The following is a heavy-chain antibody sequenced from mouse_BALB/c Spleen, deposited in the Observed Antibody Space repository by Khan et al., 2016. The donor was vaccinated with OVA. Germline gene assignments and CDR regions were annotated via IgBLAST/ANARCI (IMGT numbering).Heavy chain of an antibody. CDR2: IWGDGST. D-gene: IGHD2-10*01. V-gene: IGHV2-6-7*01. Sequence: QVQLKESGPGLVAPSQSLSITCTVSGFSLTGYGVNWVRQPPGKGLEWLGMIWGDGSTDYNSALKSRLSITKDNSKSQVFLKMNSLQTDDTARYYCARAYYANYREAMDYWGQGNSATVSS. CDR3: ARAYYANYREAMDY. J-gene: IGHJ4*01. CDR1: GFSLTGYG.